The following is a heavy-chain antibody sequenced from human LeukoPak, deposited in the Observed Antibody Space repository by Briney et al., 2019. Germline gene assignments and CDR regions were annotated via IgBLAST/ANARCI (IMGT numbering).Heavy chain of an antibody. CDR2: IKQDGSEK. Sequence: GGSLRLSCAASGFTFDDYGMSWVRQAPGKGLEWVANIKQDGSEKYYVDSVKGRFTISRDNAKNSLYLQMNSLRAEDTAVYYCARVVGIQLWSYYFDYWGQGTLVTVSS. CDR1: GFTFDDYG. J-gene: IGHJ4*02. D-gene: IGHD5-18*01. V-gene: IGHV3-7*01. CDR3: ARVVGIQLWSYYFDY.